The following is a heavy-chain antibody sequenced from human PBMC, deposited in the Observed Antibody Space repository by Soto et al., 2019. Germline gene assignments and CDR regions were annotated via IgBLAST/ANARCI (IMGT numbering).Heavy chain of an antibody. D-gene: IGHD3-3*01. CDR3: ARYPGYYDFWSGYYTGFDYYMDV. CDR1: GGSISSGGYY. V-gene: IGHV4-31*03. Sequence: QVQLQESGPGLVKPSQTLSLTCTVSGGSISSGGYYWSWIRQHPGKGLEWIGYIYYRGSTYYNPSLKSRVTISVDTSKNQFSLKLSSVTAADTAVYYCARYPGYYDFWSGYYTGFDYYMDVWGKGTTVTVSS. CDR2: IYYRGST. J-gene: IGHJ6*03.